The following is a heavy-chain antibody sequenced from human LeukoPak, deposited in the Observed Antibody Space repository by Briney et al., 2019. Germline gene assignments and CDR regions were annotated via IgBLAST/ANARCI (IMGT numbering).Heavy chain of an antibody. CDR1: GFTFRSYG. V-gene: IGHV3-30*13. D-gene: IGHD2-21*02. CDR3: AKDATTKCGGDCPPDY. CDR2: ISNDGRKK. J-gene: IGHJ4*02. Sequence: GSSLRLSCAVSGFTFRSYGMHWVRQAPGKGLEWVAVISNDGRKKYDADSVKGRFTSSRDNSKNRLYLQMNNLRGDDTAVYYCAKDATTKCGGDCPPDYWGQGTLVTVSS.